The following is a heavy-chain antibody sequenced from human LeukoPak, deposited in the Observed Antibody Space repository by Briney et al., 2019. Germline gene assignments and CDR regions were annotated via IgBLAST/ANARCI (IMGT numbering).Heavy chain of an antibody. J-gene: IGHJ4*02. V-gene: IGHV3-53*01. CDR2: IYSGGST. CDR1: GFSFSDYY. Sequence: GGSLRLSCVGSGFSFSDYYMNWVRQAPGKGLEWVSVIYSGGSTYYADSVKGRFTISRDNSKNTVYLQMKSLRAEDTAVYYCAREDALDYWGQGTLVTVSS. D-gene: IGHD3-16*01. CDR3: AREDALDY.